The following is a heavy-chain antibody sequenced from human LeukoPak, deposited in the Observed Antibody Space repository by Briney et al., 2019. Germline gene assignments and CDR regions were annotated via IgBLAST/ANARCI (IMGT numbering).Heavy chain of an antibody. CDR2: IRSKANSYAT. CDR3: TSYHYGMDV. Sequence: PGGSLRLSCAASGFTFSGSAMHWVRQASGKGLEWVGRIRSKANSYATAYAASVKGRFTISRDDSKNTAFLQMNSLKTEDTAVYYCTSYHYGMDVWGQGTTVTVSS. J-gene: IGHJ6*02. V-gene: IGHV3-73*01. CDR1: GFTFSGSA.